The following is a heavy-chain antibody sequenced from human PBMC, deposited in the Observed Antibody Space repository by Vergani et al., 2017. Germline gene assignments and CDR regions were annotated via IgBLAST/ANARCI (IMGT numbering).Heavy chain of an antibody. Sequence: QVQLVQSGAEVKKPGASVKVSCKVSGYTLTELSMHWVRQAPGKGLEWMGGFDPEDGETIYAQKFQGRVTMTEDTSTDTAYMELSSLRAEDTAVYYCARDPSRLWFGEFFGGMDVWGQGTTVTVSS. CDR3: ARDPSRLWFGEFFGGMDV. V-gene: IGHV1-24*01. CDR2: FDPEDGET. J-gene: IGHJ6*02. CDR1: GYTLTELS. D-gene: IGHD3-10*01.